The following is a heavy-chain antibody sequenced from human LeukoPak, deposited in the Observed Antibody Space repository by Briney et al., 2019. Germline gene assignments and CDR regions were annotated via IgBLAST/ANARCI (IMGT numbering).Heavy chain of an antibody. V-gene: IGHV3-11*01. CDR1: GFTFSDYY. D-gene: IGHD3-9*01. CDR3: ARGVTAYDKLNPWFDP. CDR2: ISSSGRTI. J-gene: IGHJ5*02. Sequence: KPGGSLRLSCAASGFTFSDYYMSWIRQAPGKGVEWVSYISSSGRTIYYADSVKGRFTISRDNAKNSLYLQMNSLRAEDTAVYYCARGVTAYDKLNPWFDPWGQGTLVTVSS.